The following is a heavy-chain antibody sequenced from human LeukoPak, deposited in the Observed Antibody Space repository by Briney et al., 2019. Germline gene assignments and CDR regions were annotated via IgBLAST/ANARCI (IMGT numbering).Heavy chain of an antibody. CDR3: ARHSRLEQLVLDY. CDR1: GGTLGDHY. Sequence: SETMSLTCTVSGGTLGDHYWNWIRQTAGKGLEWIGRVHRNGNSKYNPSLQSRVTMSVDTSKNQFSLKLSSVTAADTAVYYCARHSRLEQLVLDYWGQGTLVTVSS. D-gene: IGHD6-6*01. J-gene: IGHJ4*02. CDR2: VHRNGNS. V-gene: IGHV4-4*07.